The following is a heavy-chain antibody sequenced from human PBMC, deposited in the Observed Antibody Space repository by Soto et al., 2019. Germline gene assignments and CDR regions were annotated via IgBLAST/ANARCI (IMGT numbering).Heavy chain of an antibody. Sequence: SETLSLTCAVSGGSISSSNWWSWVRQPPGKGLEWIGEIYHSGSTNYNPSLKSRVTISVDKSKNQFSLKLSSVTAADTAVYYCARHSGNHSDDSSGYYKNWFDPWGQGTLVTVSS. J-gene: IGHJ5*02. D-gene: IGHD3-22*01. V-gene: IGHV4-4*02. CDR1: GGSISSSNW. CDR2: IYHSGST. CDR3: ARHSGNHSDDSSGYYKNWFDP.